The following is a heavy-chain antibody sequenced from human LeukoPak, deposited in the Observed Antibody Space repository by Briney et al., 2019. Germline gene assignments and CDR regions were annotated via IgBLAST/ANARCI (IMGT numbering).Heavy chain of an antibody. CDR2: IIPIFGTA. V-gene: IGHV1-69*05. CDR1: GGTFSSYA. CDR3: ASTRGITGTTDFDY. Sequence: SVKVSCKTSGGTFSSYAISWVRQAPGQGLEWMGGIIPIFGTANYAQKFQGRVTITTDESTSTAYMELSRLSPEDTAVYYCASTRGITGTTDFDYWGQGTLVTVSS. J-gene: IGHJ4*02. D-gene: IGHD1-7*01.